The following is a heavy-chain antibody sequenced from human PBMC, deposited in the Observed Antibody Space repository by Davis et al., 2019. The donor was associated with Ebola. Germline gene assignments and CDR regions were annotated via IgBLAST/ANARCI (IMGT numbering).Heavy chain of an antibody. J-gene: IGHJ6*02. CDR3: ARVRYCSSTSCFYYYYYGMDV. CDR2: INPNSGGT. V-gene: IGHV1-2*02. D-gene: IGHD2-2*01. Sequence: ASVKVSCKASGYTFTGYYMHWVRQAPGQGLEWMGWINPNSGGTNYAQKLQGRVTMTTDTSTSTAYMELRSLRSDDTAVYYCARVRYCSSTSCFYYYYYGMDVWGQGTTVTVSS. CDR1: GYTFTGYY.